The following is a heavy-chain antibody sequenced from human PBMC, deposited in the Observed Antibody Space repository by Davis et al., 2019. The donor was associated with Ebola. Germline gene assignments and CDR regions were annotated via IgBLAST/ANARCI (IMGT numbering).Heavy chain of an antibody. CDR3: ASLNVGATPSGDFFDY. D-gene: IGHD1-26*01. CDR2: IYPSDSDT. J-gene: IGHJ4*02. Sequence: GGSLRLSCKSSGYSFTNYWIGWVRQMPGKGLEWMGIIYPSDSDTKYSPSFQGQVTISADKSITTAYLQWSSLKASDTAIYFCASLNVGATPSGDFFDYWGQGTLVTVSS. CDR1: GYSFTNYW. V-gene: IGHV5-51*01.